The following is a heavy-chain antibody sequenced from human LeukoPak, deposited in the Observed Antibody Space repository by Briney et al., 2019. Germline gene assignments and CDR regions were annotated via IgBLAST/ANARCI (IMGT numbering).Heavy chain of an antibody. CDR3: ARDRNDFWSGTPDYYYYGMDV. CDR2: ISSSSSYI. D-gene: IGHD3-3*01. CDR1: GFTFSSYS. Sequence: GGSLRLSCAASGFTFSSYSMNWVRQAPGKGLEWVSSISSSSSYIYYADSVKGRFTISRDNAKNSLYLQMNSLRAEDTAVYYCARDRNDFWSGTPDYYYYGMDVWGQGTTVTVSS. J-gene: IGHJ6*02. V-gene: IGHV3-21*01.